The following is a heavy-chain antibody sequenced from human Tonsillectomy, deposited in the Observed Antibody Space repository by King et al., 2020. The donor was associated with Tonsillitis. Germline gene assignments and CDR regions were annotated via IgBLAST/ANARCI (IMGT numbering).Heavy chain of an antibody. J-gene: IGHJ6*02. D-gene: IGHD4-11*01. CDR1: GFTFSAFD. V-gene: IGHV3-13*01. CDR2: IGPASET. Sequence: DVQLVESGGGLVQPGGSLRLSCAASGFTFSAFDIHWVRQIRGKGLEWISGIGPASETYYPDSVKGRFTVSRENDRNSVYLQLNSLRVGDTAVYYCAREGGEVTTIRGYGLDVWGQGTTVTVSS. CDR3: AREGGEVTTIRGYGLDV.